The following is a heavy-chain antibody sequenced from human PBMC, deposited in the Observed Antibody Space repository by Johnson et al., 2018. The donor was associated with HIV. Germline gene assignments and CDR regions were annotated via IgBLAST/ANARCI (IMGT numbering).Heavy chain of an antibody. CDR2: MKSKTYGGTT. CDR1: GFSFTNAW. Sequence: EMQLVESGGGLVKPGGTLRLSCAASGFSFTNAWMSCVRQAPGKGLEWVGRMKSKTYGGTTEYAASVKGRFTISRDDSKSIAYLQMNSLKTEDTALYYCTAHYRNAFDIWGQGTMVTVSS. CDR3: TAHYRNAFDI. D-gene: IGHD1-26*01. V-gene: IGHV3-15*01. J-gene: IGHJ3*02.